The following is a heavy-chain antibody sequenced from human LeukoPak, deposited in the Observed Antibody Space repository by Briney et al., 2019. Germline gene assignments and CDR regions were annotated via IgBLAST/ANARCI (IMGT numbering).Heavy chain of an antibody. D-gene: IGHD3-22*01. CDR3: ARDQDSSGYYYYGMDV. CDR2: ISGSGGNT. Sequence: GGSLRLSCAASGLTFSSYAMSWVRQAPGKGLEWVSAISGSGGNTHYADSVKGRFTISRDNSENTLYLQMNSLRAEDTAVYYCARDQDSSGYYYYGMDVWGQGTTVTVSS. J-gene: IGHJ6*02. CDR1: GLTFSSYA. V-gene: IGHV3-23*01.